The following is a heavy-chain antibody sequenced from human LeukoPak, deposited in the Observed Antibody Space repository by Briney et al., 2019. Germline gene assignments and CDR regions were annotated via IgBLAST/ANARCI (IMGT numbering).Heavy chain of an antibody. Sequence: SETLSLTCTVSGGSISSYYWSWIRQPPGKGLEWIGYIYYSGSTNYNPSLKSRVTISVDTSKNQFSLKLSSVTAAGTAVYYCARVPYCSGGSCYPYYFDYWGQGTLVTVSS. J-gene: IGHJ4*02. CDR3: ARVPYCSGGSCYPYYFDY. D-gene: IGHD2-15*01. V-gene: IGHV4-59*01. CDR2: IYYSGST. CDR1: GGSISSYY.